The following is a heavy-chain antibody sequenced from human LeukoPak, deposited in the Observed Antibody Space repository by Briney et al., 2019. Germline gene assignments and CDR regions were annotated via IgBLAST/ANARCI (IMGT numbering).Heavy chain of an antibody. CDR2: IYTSGST. CDR3: AREAAAGTFYFDY. Sequence: SETLSLTCIVSGDSISNYYWSWIRQPAGKGLEWIGRIYTSGSTNYNPSLKSRVTMSVDASKNQFSLKLTSVTAADTAVYYCAREAAAGTFYFDYWGQGTLVTVSS. J-gene: IGHJ4*02. CDR1: GDSISNYY. D-gene: IGHD6-13*01. V-gene: IGHV4-4*07.